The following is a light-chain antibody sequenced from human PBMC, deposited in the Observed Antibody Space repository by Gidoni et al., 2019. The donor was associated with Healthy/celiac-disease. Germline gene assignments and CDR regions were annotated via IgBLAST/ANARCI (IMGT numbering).Light chain of an antibody. CDR1: QSVSSSY. CDR3: QQYGSSPRFT. V-gene: IGKV3-20*01. J-gene: IGKJ3*01. CDR2: GAS. Sequence: EIVLTQSPGTLSLSPGERATLSCRASQSVSSSYLAWYQQKPGQAPRRLIYGASSRDTGIPDRCSGSGSGTDFTLTISILEPEDFAVYYCQQYGSSPRFTFGPGTKVDIK.